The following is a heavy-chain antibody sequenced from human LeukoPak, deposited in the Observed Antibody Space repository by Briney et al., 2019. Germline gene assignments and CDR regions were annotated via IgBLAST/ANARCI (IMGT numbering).Heavy chain of an antibody. J-gene: IGHJ4*02. D-gene: IGHD2-15*01. CDR2: ISGSGGST. CDR1: GFTFSSYA. CDR3: AKVLVVVPATRLYYFDY. Sequence: GGSLRLSCAASGFTFSSYAMSWARQAPGKGLEWVSVISGSGGSTYYADSVKGRFTISRDNSKNTLYLQMNSLRAEDTAVYYCAKVLVVVPATRLYYFDYWGQGTLVTVSS. V-gene: IGHV3-23*01.